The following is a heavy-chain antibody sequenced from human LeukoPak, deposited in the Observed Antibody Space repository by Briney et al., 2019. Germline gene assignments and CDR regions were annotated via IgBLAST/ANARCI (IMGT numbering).Heavy chain of an antibody. Sequence: GGSLRLSCTASGFTFGDYAMSWVRQAPGKGLEWVGFIRSKAYGGTTEYAASVKGRFTISRDDSKSIAYLQMNSLKTEDTAVYYCTRDPTQYYYDSSGYWDYWGQGTLVTVSS. CDR3: TRDPTQYYYDSSGYWDY. CDR2: IRSKAYGGTT. J-gene: IGHJ4*02. V-gene: IGHV3-49*04. CDR1: GFTFGDYA. D-gene: IGHD3-22*01.